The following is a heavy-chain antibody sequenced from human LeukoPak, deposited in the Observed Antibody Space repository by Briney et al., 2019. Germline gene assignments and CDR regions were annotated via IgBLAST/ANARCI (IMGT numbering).Heavy chain of an antibody. CDR2: IYYSGST. D-gene: IGHD3-3*01. CDR1: GGSISSYY. V-gene: IGHV4-59*01. CDR3: ARETGSGYFAYFDY. J-gene: IGHJ4*02. Sequence: ASETLSLTCTVSGGSISSYYWSWIRQPPGKGLEWIGYIYYSGSTNYNPSLKSRVTISVDTSKNQFSLKLSSVTAADTAVYYCARETGSGYFAYFDYWGQGTLVTVS.